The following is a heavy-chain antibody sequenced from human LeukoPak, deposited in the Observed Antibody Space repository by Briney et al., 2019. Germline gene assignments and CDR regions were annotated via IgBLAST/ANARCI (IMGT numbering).Heavy chain of an antibody. CDR1: GGSISSHY. J-gene: IGHJ5*02. D-gene: IGHD3-10*01. CDR2: IYYSGST. Sequence: PSETLSLTCTVSGGSISSHYWSWIRQPPGRGLEWLGYIYYSGSTNYNPSLKSRVTISVDTSKNQFSLKLSSVTAADTAVYYCAREWYGSGMADPWGQGTLVTVSS. V-gene: IGHV4-59*11. CDR3: AREWYGSGMADP.